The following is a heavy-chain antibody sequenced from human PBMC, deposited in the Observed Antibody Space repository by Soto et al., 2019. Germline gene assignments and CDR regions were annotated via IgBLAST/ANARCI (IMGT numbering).Heavy chain of an antibody. V-gene: IGHV3-11*01. CDR2: ISNSGTTV. CDR3: ARDTLPTDFGLGWDV. CDR1: NFIFSDYY. Sequence: QVQLVESGGGLVKPGGSLRLSCAASNFIFSDYYLSWIRQAPGKGLEWVSYISNSGTTVYYADSVKGRFTISRDNAKKSLDLQMNSLRAEDTAVYYCARDTLPTDFGLGWDVWGQGTTVTVSS. J-gene: IGHJ6*02. D-gene: IGHD4-17*01.